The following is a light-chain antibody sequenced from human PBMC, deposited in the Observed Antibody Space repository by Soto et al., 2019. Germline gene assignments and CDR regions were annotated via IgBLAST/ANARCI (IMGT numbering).Light chain of an antibody. J-gene: IGKJ3*01. CDR3: QQRSNWRRFT. CDR1: QSVSSY. CDR2: DAS. V-gene: IGKV3-11*01. Sequence: EIVLTQSPATLSLSPGERATLSCRASQSVSSYLAWYQQKPGQAPRLLIYDASNRDTGIPARFSGSGSGTDFSLTISSLEPEDFAVYYCQQRSNWRRFTFGPGTKVDIK.